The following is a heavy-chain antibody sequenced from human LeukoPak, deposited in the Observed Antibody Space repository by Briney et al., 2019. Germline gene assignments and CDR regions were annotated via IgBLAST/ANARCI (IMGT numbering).Heavy chain of an antibody. D-gene: IGHD2-2*01. Sequence: SETLSLTCAVYGGSFSGYYWSWIRQPPGKGLEWIGEINHSGSTNYNPSLNRRVTISVDTSKNQFSLKLSSVTAADTAVYYCARGRRSSTSNTTNWFDPWGQGTLVTVSS. J-gene: IGHJ5*02. CDR2: INHSGST. V-gene: IGHV4-34*01. CDR3: ARGRRSSTSNTTNWFDP. CDR1: GGSFSGYY.